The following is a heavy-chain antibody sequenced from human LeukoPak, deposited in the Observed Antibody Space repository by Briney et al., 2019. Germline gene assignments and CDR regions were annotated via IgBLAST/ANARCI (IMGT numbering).Heavy chain of an antibody. D-gene: IGHD4-17*01. J-gene: IGHJ4*02. Sequence: GGSLRLSCAASGFTFSSYAMSWVRQAPGKGLEWVSAISGSGGSTYYADSVKGRFTISRDNSKNTLYLQMNSLRTEDTALYYCAKDFQYTVTTEYYFDYWGQGTLVTVSS. CDR1: GFTFSSYA. V-gene: IGHV3-23*01. CDR3: AKDFQYTVTTEYYFDY. CDR2: ISGSGGST.